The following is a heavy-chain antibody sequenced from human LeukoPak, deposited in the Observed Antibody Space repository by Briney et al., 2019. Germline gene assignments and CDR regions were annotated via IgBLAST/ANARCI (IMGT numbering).Heavy chain of an antibody. CDR3: AKDFSSGYYYNDY. CDR2: ISYDGSNK. V-gene: IGHV3-30*18. Sequence: GGSLRLSCAASGFTFSSYGMHWVRQAPGKGLECVAVISYDGSNKNYVDSVKGRFTISRDNSKNTLYLHMNSLRAKDTAVYYCAKDFSSGYYYNDYWGQGTLVTVSS. D-gene: IGHD3-22*01. CDR1: GFTFSSYG. J-gene: IGHJ4*02.